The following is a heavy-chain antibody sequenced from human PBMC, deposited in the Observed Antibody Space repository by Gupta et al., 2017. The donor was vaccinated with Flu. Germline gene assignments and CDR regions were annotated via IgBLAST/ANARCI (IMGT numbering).Heavy chain of an antibody. CDR1: GYTFTRYP. Sequence: QVQLVQSGSELKKPGASVKVSCKASGYTFTRYPMSWVRQAPGQGPEWMGWINTNTGNPTYAQGFTGRFVFSLDTSVSTAYLQISNLKAEDTAVYFCARAYFIWFGELLNDYYYMDVWGKGTTVTVSS. D-gene: IGHD3-10*01. CDR2: INTNTGNP. CDR3: ARAYFIWFGELLNDYYYMDV. V-gene: IGHV7-4-1*02. J-gene: IGHJ6*03.